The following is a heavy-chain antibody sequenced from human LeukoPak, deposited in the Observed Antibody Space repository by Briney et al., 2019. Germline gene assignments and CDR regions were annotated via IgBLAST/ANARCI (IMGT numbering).Heavy chain of an antibody. J-gene: IGHJ4*02. V-gene: IGHV3-7*01. CDR1: GFTFGRYW. D-gene: IGHD4/OR15-4a*01. CDR2: IRGDAGDK. CDR3: ARDVHGALDF. Sequence: GGSLRLSFAASGFTFGRYWMAWVRQAPGKGLEWVANIRGDAGDKGYADSVRDRFTISRDNSKNSLYLQMNSLTAEDTAVYYCARDVHGALDFWGQGTLVVVSS.